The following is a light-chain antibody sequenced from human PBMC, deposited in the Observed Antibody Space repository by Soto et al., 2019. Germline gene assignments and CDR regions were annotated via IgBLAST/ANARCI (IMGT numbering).Light chain of an antibody. Sequence: DIQMTQSPSSLSASVGDRVTITCRASQYNSNYLAWFHQKLGRPPKLFIYAASALQSGVPSRFSGSGFGTNFTLTISSLQPEDAGIYYCQKYNKAPFTFGPGTKVDIK. J-gene: IGKJ3*01. CDR3: QKYNKAPFT. CDR1: QYNSNY. CDR2: AAS. V-gene: IGKV1-27*01.